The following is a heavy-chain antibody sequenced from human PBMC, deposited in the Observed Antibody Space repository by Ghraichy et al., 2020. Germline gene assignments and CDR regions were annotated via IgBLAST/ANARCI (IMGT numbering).Heavy chain of an antibody. Sequence: SETLSLTCTVSGGSISSYYWSWIRQPPGKGLEWIGYIYYSGSTNYNPSLKSRVTISVDTSKNQFSLKLSSVTAADTAVYYCARGAHCSGGSCYLGGDDAFDIWGQGTMVTVSS. D-gene: IGHD2-15*01. CDR3: ARGAHCSGGSCYLGGDDAFDI. CDR1: GGSISSYY. CDR2: IYYSGST. J-gene: IGHJ3*02. V-gene: IGHV4-59*01.